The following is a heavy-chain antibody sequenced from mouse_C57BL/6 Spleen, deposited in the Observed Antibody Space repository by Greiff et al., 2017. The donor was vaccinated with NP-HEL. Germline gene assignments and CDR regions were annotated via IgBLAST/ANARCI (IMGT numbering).Heavy chain of an antibody. J-gene: IGHJ2*01. Sequence: EVKVVESGGGLVKPGGSLKLSCAASGFTFSSYAMSWVRQTPEKRLEWVATISDGGSYTYYPDNVKGRFTISRDNAKNNLYLQMSHLKSEDTAMYYCARDKSNYHTVFFDYWGQGTTLTVSS. CDR2: ISDGGSYT. D-gene: IGHD2-5*01. CDR3: ARDKSNYHTVFFDY. V-gene: IGHV5-4*01. CDR1: GFTFSSYA.